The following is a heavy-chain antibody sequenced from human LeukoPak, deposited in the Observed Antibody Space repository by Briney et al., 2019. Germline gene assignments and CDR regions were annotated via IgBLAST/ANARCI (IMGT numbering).Heavy chain of an antibody. V-gene: IGHV4-34*01. CDR2: INHSGST. J-gene: IGHJ6*02. CDR1: GGSFSGYY. Sequence: PSETLSLTCAVYGGSFSGYYWSWIRQPPGKGLEWIGEINHSGSTNYNPSLKSRVTISVDTSKNHFSLNLTSVTAADTAMYYCARHDYYYYGMDVWGQGTTVTVSS. CDR3: ARHDYYYYGMDV.